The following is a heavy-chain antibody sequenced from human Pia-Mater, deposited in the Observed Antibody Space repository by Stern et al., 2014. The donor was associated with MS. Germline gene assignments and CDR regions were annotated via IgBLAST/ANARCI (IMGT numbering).Heavy chain of an antibody. CDR3: ARQRTTGHMDFDY. D-gene: IGHD1-1*01. CDR2: INTSDGDT. V-gene: IGHV1-46*01. CDR1: GYTFTTYY. Sequence: VQLVESGAEVKKHGASVNISCVTSGYTFTTYYVHWVRQAPGQGLEWMGIINTSDGDTSHTRKFQDRVTVTRDTSASTVYLKLSSLKSEDTAVYYCARQRTTGHMDFDYWGQGTLVTVSS. J-gene: IGHJ4*02.